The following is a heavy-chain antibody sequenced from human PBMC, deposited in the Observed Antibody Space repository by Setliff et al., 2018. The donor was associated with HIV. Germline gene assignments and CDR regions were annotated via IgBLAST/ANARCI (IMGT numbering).Heavy chain of an antibody. J-gene: IGHJ4*02. Sequence: ASVKVSCKTSGFTFSNYAIHWVRQAPGQGLEWMRWINAGNGDTRYSPKFQGRVTFTRDSSASTVYMEMSSLRSEDTAMFYCARGDFDFWGQGTLVTVSS. CDR3: ARGDFDF. CDR2: INAGNGDT. D-gene: IGHD2-21*01. V-gene: IGHV1-3*01. CDR1: GFTFSNYA.